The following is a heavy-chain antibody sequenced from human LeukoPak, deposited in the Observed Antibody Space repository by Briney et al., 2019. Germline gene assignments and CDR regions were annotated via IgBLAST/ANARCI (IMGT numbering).Heavy chain of an antibody. J-gene: IGHJ4*02. Sequence: SETLSLTCTVSGDSFSSSFYYWGWIRQPPGKGLEWIGSIYYSGSTYYNPSLKSRVIISVDTSKNQFSLKLSSVTAADTAVYYCARRGRLGYSSGWYVYWGQGTLVTVSS. CDR3: ARRGRLGYSSGWYVY. CDR2: IYYSGST. V-gene: IGHV4-39*07. CDR1: GDSFSSSFYY. D-gene: IGHD6-19*01.